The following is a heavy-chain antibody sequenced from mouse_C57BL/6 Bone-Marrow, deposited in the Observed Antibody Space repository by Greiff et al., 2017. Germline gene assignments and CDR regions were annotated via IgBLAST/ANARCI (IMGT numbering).Heavy chain of an antibody. Sequence: VKLQQSGPELVKPGASVKLSCKASGYTFTSYDINWVKQRPGQGLEWIGWIYPRDGSTNYNEKFKGKATLTGDTSSSTAYMELHSLTSEDSAVSFCARLEFDGSSGDWYFDVWGTGTTVTGSS. J-gene: IGHJ1*03. D-gene: IGHD1-1*01. CDR3: ARLEFDGSSGDWYFDV. V-gene: IGHV1-85*01. CDR2: IYPRDGST. CDR1: GYTFTSYD.